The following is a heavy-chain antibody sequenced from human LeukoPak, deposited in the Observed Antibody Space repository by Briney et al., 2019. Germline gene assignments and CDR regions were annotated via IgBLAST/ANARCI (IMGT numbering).Heavy chain of an antibody. J-gene: IGHJ3*02. CDR1: GGSISSYY. D-gene: IGHD6-13*01. Sequence: PSETLSLTCTVSGGSISSYYWSWIRQPPGKGLEWIGYIYYSGSTNYNPSLKSRVTISIDTSKNQFSLKLSSVTAADTAVYYCARRKIAAAGDAFDIWGQGTMVTVSS. V-gene: IGHV4-59*08. CDR2: IYYSGST. CDR3: ARRKIAAAGDAFDI.